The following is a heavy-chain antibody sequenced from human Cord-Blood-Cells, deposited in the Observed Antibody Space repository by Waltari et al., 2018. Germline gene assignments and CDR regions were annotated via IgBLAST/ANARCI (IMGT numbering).Heavy chain of an antibody. CDR2: SSGSGGST. J-gene: IGHJ2*01. CDR1: GFTFRSYA. V-gene: IGHV3-23*01. CDR3: AKVLALPHWYFDL. Sequence: EVQLLESGGGLVQPGGSVRLPCAASGFTFRSYAMRWVRQAPGKGLEWVSASSGSGGSTHYAASVKGRFTISRDKSKNTLYLQMNSLRAEDTAVYYCAKVLALPHWYFDLWGRGTLVTVSS.